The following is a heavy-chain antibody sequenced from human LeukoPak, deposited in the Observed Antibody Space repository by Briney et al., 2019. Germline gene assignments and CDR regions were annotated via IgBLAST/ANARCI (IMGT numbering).Heavy chain of an antibody. V-gene: IGHV4-34*01. CDR3: ARGLGGSGSYYSNWFDP. J-gene: IGHJ5*02. CDR1: GGSFNGYY. D-gene: IGHD3-10*01. Sequence: SETLSLTCAVYGGSFNGYYWSWIRQPPGKGLEWIGEINHSGSTNYNPSLKSRVTISVDTSKNQFSLKLSSVTAADTAVYYCARGLGGSGSYYSNWFDPWGQGTLVTVSS. CDR2: INHSGST.